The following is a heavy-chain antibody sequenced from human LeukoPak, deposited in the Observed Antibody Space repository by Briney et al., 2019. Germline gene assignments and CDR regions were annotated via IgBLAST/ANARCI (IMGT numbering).Heavy chain of an antibody. J-gene: IGHJ4*02. CDR3: AKDLAVTTKSNQYYFDY. CDR1: GFTFSSYA. V-gene: IGHV3-23*01. CDR2: ISGSGGST. D-gene: IGHD4-11*01. Sequence: GGSLRLSCAASGFTFSSYAMSWVRQAPGKGLEWVSAISGSGGSTYYADSVKGRFTISRDYSKNTLYLQMNSLRAEDTAVYYCAKDLAVTTKSNQYYFDYWGQGTLVTVSS.